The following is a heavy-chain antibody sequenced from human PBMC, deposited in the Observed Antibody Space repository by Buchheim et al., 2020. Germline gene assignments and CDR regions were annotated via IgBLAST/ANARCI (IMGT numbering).Heavy chain of an antibody. CDR3: ARDQLGPWGMDV. CDR2: VSSSGNTI. Sequence: QGQLVQSGGGLVKPGESLRLSCGASGFTFGNNYLNWIRQAPGKGLEWLSYVSSSGNTIYYADSVRGRFTISRDNAENSLYLQMTSLRVEDTAVYYCARDQLGPWGMDVWGQGTT. J-gene: IGHJ6*02. V-gene: IGHV3-11*01. CDR1: GFTFGNNY. D-gene: IGHD5-24*01.